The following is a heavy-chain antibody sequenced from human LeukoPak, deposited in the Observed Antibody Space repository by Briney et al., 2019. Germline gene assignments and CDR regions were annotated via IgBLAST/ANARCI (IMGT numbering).Heavy chain of an antibody. CDR2: ISPGSHTV. CDR1: GFTFSSSN. D-gene: IGHD2-21*01. Sequence: GGSLRLSCAASGFTFSSSNMNWVRQAPGKGLEWVSYISPGSHTVYYADSVKGRFTISRDNAKGSLYLQMNSLRDDDTAVYYCASAPRSYYYFDSWGQGTLVTVSS. V-gene: IGHV3-48*02. CDR3: ASAPRSYYYFDS. J-gene: IGHJ4*02.